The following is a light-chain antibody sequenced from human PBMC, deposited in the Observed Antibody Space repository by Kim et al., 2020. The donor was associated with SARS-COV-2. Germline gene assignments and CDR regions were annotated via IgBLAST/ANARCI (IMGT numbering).Light chain of an antibody. CDR2: QDS. CDR1: KLGDKY. Sequence: SYELTQPHTVSVSPGQTATITCSGDKLGDKYACWYQQKPGQSPVLVIYQDSKRPSGIPERFSGSNSGSTATLTISGTQAMDEADYYCQAWDRPGVEFGGGTQLTVL. V-gene: IGLV3-1*01. J-gene: IGLJ2*01. CDR3: QAWDRPGVE.